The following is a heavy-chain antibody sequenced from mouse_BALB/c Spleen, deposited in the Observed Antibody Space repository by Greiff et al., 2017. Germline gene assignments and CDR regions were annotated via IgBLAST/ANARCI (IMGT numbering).Heavy chain of an antibody. V-gene: IGHV5-12-2*01. CDR1: GFTFSSYT. J-gene: IGHJ4*01. CDR3: ARRAYYGTMDY. CDR2: ISNGGGST. Sequence: EVQLVESGGGLVQPGGSLKLSCAASGFTFSSYTMSWVRQTPEKRLEWVAYISNGGGSTYYPDTVKGRFTISRDNAKNTLYLQMSSLKSEDTAMYYCARRAYYGTMDYWGQGTSVTVSS. D-gene: IGHD2-10*01.